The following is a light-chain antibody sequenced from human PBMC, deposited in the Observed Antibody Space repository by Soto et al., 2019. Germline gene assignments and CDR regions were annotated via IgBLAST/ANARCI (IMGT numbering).Light chain of an antibody. CDR2: GNI. CDR3: CSYGGSFPYV. CDR1: SSNIGAGYD. J-gene: IGLJ1*01. Sequence: QSVLTQPPSVSGAPGQRVTISCTGSSSNIGAGYDVHWYQQRPGTAPKLLIFGNINRPSGVPDRFSGSKSGTSASLAITGLQAEDEGDFFCCSYGGSFPYVFGTGTKLTVL. V-gene: IGLV1-40*01.